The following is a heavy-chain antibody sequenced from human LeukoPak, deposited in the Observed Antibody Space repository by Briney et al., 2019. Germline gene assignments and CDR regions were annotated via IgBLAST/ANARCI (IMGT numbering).Heavy chain of an antibody. J-gene: IGHJ5*01. Sequence: PGGSLRLSCSASGFAFSTNAMHWVRQAPGGGLEYVSAINSDGGSTHYADPVKGRFTTSRDNSKNTLYLQMSSLRPEDTAVYYCVKDNRDGDNLAWFDSWGQGTLVTVSS. CDR3: VKDNRDGDNLAWFDS. V-gene: IGHV3-64D*09. D-gene: IGHD4-17*01. CDR2: INSDGGST. CDR1: GFAFSTNA.